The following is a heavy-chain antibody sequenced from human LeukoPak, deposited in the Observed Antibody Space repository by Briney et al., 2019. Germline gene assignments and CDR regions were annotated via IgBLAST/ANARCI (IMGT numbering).Heavy chain of an antibody. D-gene: IGHD6-19*01. CDR3: ARALAVAGTLSIYYYYGMDV. Sequence: ETLSLTCTVSGGSISSYYWSWIWQPPGKGLEWIGYIYYSGSTNYNPSLKSRVTISVDTSKNQFSLKLSSVTAADTAVYYCARALAVAGTLSIYYYYGMDVWGQGTTVTVSS. J-gene: IGHJ6*02. CDR1: GGSISSYY. CDR2: IYYSGST. V-gene: IGHV4-59*01.